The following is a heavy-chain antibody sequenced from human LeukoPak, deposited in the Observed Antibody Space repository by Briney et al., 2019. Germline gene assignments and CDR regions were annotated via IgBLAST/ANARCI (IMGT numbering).Heavy chain of an antibody. CDR3: ARKWVALTNWFDP. CDR2: IYYSGST. D-gene: IGHD1-26*01. J-gene: IGHJ5*02. V-gene: IGHV4-31*03. CDR1: GGSISSGGYY. Sequence: PSETLSLTCTVSGGSISSGGYYWSWIRQHPGKGLEWIGYIYYSGSTYYNPSLKSRVTISVDTSKNQFSLKLSSVTAADTAVYYCARKWVALTNWFDPWGQGTLVTVSS.